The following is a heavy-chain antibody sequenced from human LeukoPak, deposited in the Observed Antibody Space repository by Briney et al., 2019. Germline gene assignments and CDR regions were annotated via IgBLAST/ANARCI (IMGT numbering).Heavy chain of an antibody. V-gene: IGHV3-11*01. D-gene: IGHD3-9*01. CDR3: ARGPQYYDILTGYSNAPFDV. CDR1: GFTISDYY. CDR2: ISAGGTAE. Sequence: AGGSLRLSCAASGFTISDYYMSWIRQAPGKGPEWVSCISAGGTAEYYADSVKGRFTISRDTASISVFLRMNSLRAGDTALYYCARGPQYYDILTGYSNAPFDVWGQGTMVTVSS. J-gene: IGHJ3*01.